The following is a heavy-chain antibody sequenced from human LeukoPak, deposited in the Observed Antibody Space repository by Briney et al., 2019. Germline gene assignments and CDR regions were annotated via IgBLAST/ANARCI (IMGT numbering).Heavy chain of an antibody. CDR2: ITHNGGT. CDR1: GGSFRGYF. J-gene: IGHJ6*03. CDR3: ARGNSGSHWGDHYFYMDV. V-gene: IGHV4-34*01. D-gene: IGHD1-26*01. Sequence: PSENLSLTCAVYGGSFRGYFWGWVRQTPGKGLEWLGEITHNGGTNYMPSLSGRVSVFQDVSKNQFSLKLSSVTAADTGVYYCARGNSGSHWGDHYFYMDVWGKGTTVIVSS.